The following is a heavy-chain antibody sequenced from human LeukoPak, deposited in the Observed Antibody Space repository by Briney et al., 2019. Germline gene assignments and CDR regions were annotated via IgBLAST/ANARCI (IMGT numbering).Heavy chain of an antibody. J-gene: IGHJ4*02. V-gene: IGHV3-23*01. CDR1: GFTFSSYA. D-gene: IGHD5-18*01. CDR3: AWTRRGLHGNFDY. Sequence: GGSLRLSCAASGFTFSSYAMSWVRQAPGKGLEWVSAISGSGGSTYYADSVKGRFTISRDNSKNTLYLQTNSLRAEDTAVYYCAWTRRGLHGNFDYWGQGTLVTVSS. CDR2: ISGSGGST.